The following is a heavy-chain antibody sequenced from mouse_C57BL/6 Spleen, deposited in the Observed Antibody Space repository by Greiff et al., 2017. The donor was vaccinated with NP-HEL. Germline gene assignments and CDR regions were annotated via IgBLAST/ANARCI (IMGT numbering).Heavy chain of an antibody. Sequence: VQVVESGAELVKPGASVKISCKASGYAFSSYWMNWVKQRPGKGLEWIGQIYPGDGDTNYNGKFKGKATLTADKSSSTAYMQLSSLTSEDSAVYFCARRGDGGWYFDVWGTGTTVTVSS. D-gene: IGHD1-1*02. CDR2: IYPGDGDT. V-gene: IGHV1-80*01. J-gene: IGHJ1*03. CDR3: ARRGDGGWYFDV. CDR1: GYAFSSYW.